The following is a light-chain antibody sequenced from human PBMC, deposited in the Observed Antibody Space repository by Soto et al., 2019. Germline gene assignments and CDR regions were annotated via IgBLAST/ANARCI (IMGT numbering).Light chain of an antibody. CDR1: SSDVGGCNY. V-gene: IGLV2-8*01. J-gene: IGLJ2*01. Sequence: QSALTQPPSASGSPGQSVTISCTGTSSDVGGCNYVSWYQQHPGKAPKLMIYEVSKRPSGVPDRFSGSKSGNTASLTASGLQAEDEADYYCSSYAGSNNLVFGGGTQLTVL. CDR2: EVS. CDR3: SSYAGSNNLV.